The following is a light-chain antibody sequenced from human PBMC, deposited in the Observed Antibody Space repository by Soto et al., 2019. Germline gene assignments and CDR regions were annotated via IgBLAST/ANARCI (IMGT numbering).Light chain of an antibody. V-gene: IGKV1-8*01. Sequence: AIRMTQSPSSFSASTGDRVTITCRASQGISSYLAWYQQKPGKAPKLLIYAASTLQSGLPSRFSGSGSGTDFTLTISCLQSEDFATYYCQQYYSDPQTFGQGTKLEIK. J-gene: IGKJ2*01. CDR3: QQYYSDPQT. CDR1: QGISSY. CDR2: AAS.